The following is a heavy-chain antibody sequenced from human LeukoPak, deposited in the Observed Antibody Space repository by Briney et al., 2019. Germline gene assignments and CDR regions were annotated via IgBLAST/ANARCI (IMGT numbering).Heavy chain of an antibody. D-gene: IGHD1-26*01. V-gene: IGHV4-61*09. CDR3: ARAKKRSGRSRIFDLDV. CDR2: IYTSGTTT. CDR1: DDPINSVVYY. J-gene: IGHJ6*04. Sequence: SETLSLTCPVPDDPINSVVYYWNWFRQPAGKGLEWIGHIYTSGTTTNSNPSLKGRVAITLDTTKNHSSLKLSSVTPADTAVYYCARAKKRSGRSRIFDLDVWGKGTTVTVSS.